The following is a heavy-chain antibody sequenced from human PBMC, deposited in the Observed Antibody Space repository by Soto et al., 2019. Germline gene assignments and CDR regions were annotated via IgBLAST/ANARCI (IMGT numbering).Heavy chain of an antibody. CDR2: ISYDGSNK. CDR1: GFTFSSYG. D-gene: IGHD5-12*01. CDR3: AKDRSVGSGYDYLH. Sequence: GGSLRLSCAASGFTFSSYGMHWVRQAPGKGLEWVAVISYDGSNKYYADSVKGRFTISRDNSKNTLYLQMNSLRAEDTAVYYCAKDRSVGSGYDYLHWGQGTLVTVSS. V-gene: IGHV3-30*18. J-gene: IGHJ4*02.